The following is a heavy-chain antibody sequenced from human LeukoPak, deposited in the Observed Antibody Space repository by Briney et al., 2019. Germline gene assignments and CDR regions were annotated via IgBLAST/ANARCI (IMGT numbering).Heavy chain of an antibody. Sequence: ASVKVSCKASGYTFTSYYMHWVRQAPGQGLEWMGIINPSGGSTSYAQKFQGRVTMTRDMSTSTVYMELSSLRSEDTAVYYCARDDSVRSSWSSFDYWGQGTLVTVSS. J-gene: IGHJ4*02. CDR2: INPSGGST. CDR1: GYTFTSYY. CDR3: ARDDSVRSSWSSFDY. D-gene: IGHD6-13*01. V-gene: IGHV1-46*01.